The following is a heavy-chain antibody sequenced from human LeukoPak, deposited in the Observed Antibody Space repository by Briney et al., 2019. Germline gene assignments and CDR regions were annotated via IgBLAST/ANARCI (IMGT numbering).Heavy chain of an antibody. Sequence: GGSLRLSCASSGFNFANHAMSWVRQTPGKGLEWVSAISGGGDITYYADSVKGRFTISRDNSKDTLFLQMHSLRPGDTAVYYCVREDTPATANYWGQGTLVTISS. CDR2: ISGGGDIT. CDR3: VREDTPATANY. CDR1: GFNFANHA. D-gene: IGHD2-21*02. J-gene: IGHJ4*02. V-gene: IGHV3-23*01.